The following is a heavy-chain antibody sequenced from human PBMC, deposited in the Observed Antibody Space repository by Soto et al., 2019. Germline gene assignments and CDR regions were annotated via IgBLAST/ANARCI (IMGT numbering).Heavy chain of an antibody. CDR1: GGAFSSYA. J-gene: IGHJ3*02. Sequence: SSVKVACKASGGAFSSYAISWLRQATGQGLEWMGGIIPIFGTANYAQKFQGRVTITADESTSTAYMELSSLRSEDTAVYYCARDRNYYDSSGYYLSPDAFDIWGQGTMVTVSS. V-gene: IGHV1-69*13. D-gene: IGHD3-22*01. CDR2: IIPIFGTA. CDR3: ARDRNYYDSSGYYLSPDAFDI.